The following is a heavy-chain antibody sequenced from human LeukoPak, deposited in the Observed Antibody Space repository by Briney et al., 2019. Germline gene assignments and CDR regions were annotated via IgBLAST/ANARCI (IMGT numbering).Heavy chain of an antibody. J-gene: IGHJ4*02. D-gene: IGHD6-19*01. CDR2: VTGNGDTT. CDR3: ASRIAVAGTWFDY. V-gene: IGHV3-23*01. CDR1: GFTFRNYA. Sequence: GGSLRLSCAASGFTFRNYAMTWVRQAPGKGLEWVSVVTGNGDTTYYADSLKGRFTISRDNSRNTLYLQMNSLRAEDTAVYHCASRIAVAGTWFDYWGQGTLVTVSS.